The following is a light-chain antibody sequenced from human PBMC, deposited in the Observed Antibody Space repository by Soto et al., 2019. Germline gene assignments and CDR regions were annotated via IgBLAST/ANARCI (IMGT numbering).Light chain of an antibody. J-gene: IGLJ2*01. CDR3: SSYAGNNNLV. Sequence: QSALTQPPSASGSPGQSVTIPCTGTSSDVAGYNYVSWYQQHPGKAPKLTIYEVSKRPSGVPDRFSGSKSGNTASLTVSGLQAEDEADYYCSSYAGNNNLVFGGGTKLTVL. CDR2: EVS. V-gene: IGLV2-8*01. CDR1: SSDVAGYNY.